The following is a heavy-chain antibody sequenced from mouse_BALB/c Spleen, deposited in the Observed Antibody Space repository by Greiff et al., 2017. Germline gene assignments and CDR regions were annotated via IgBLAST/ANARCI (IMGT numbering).Heavy chain of an antibody. CDR3: ARVYDYYAMDY. CDR2: ISDGGSYT. Sequence: EVQLVESGGGLVKPGGSLKLSCAASGFTFSSYAMYWVRQTPEKRLEWVATISDGGSYTYYPDSVKGRFTISRDNAKNNLYLQMSSLKSEDTAMYYCARVYDYYAMDYWGQGTSVTVSS. J-gene: IGHJ4*01. V-gene: IGHV5-4*02. D-gene: IGHD2-3*01. CDR1: GFTFSSYA.